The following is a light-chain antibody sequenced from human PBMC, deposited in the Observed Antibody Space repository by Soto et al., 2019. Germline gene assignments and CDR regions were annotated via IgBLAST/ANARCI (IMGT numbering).Light chain of an antibody. J-gene: IGKJ1*01. CDR1: QSVSGNS. CDR2: DVS. V-gene: IGKV3-20*01. Sequence: ELVLTQSPGTLSLSPGERASLSCRASQSVSGNSLAWYRQNRGQAPRLIIYDVSTRATGIPDRFSGSGSRTDFTLTISRLEPEDFALFFCQHYDGSLWTFGQGTRVEIK. CDR3: QHYDGSLWT.